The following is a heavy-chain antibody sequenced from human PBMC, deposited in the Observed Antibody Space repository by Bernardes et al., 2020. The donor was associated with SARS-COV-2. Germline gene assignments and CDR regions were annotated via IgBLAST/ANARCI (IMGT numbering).Heavy chain of an antibody. J-gene: IGHJ3*02. CDR1: GYTFTSYY. D-gene: IGHD2-2*01. Sequence: ASVKVSCKASGYTFTSYYMHWVRQAPGQGLEWMGIINPSGGSTSYAQKFQGRVTMTRDTSTSTVYMELSSLRSEDTAVYYCARALYCSSTSCYEGDAFDIWGQGTMVTVSS. V-gene: IGHV1-46*01. CDR2: INPSGGST. CDR3: ARALYCSSTSCYEGDAFDI.